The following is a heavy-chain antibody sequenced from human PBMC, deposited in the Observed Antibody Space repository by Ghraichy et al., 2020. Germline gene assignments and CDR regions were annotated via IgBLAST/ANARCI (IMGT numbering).Heavy chain of an antibody. CDR2: ILYTGNT. Sequence: SETLSLTFTVSGAPIKSSDHYWAWFRQPPGKSPEWIGHILYTGNTDYNPSLKSRVTMSVDTSKNGFSLNLSSVTYADTAAYDCARHVDYYDGSGYYPAFNLWGQGILVTDCS. J-gene: IGHJ4*02. CDR3: ARHVDYYDGSGYYPAFNL. D-gene: IGHD3-22*01. CDR1: GAPIKSSDHY. V-gene: IGHV4-39*01.